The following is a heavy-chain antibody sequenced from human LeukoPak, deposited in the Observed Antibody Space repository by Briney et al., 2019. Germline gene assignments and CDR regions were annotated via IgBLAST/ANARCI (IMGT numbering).Heavy chain of an antibody. CDR2: ISSSDGST. D-gene: IGHD2-2*01. Sequence: LGGSLRLSCAASGFTFSLYAMHWVRQAPGKGLEYVSAISSSDGSTYYANSVKGRFTISRDNSKNTLYLQMGSLRPEDTGVYYCVREERGQAMDYWGQGTLVTVPS. CDR3: VREERGQAMDY. V-gene: IGHV3-64*01. CDR1: GFTFSLYA. J-gene: IGHJ4*02.